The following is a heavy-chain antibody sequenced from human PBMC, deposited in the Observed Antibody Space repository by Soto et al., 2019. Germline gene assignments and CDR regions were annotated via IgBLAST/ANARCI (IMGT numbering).Heavy chain of an antibody. D-gene: IGHD2-2*01. CDR1: GDTFSSYA. CDR3: AREAGDYAHPYLDY. J-gene: IGHJ4*02. V-gene: IGHV1-69*01. Sequence: QLVQSGPEVKKPGSSVKVSCKSVGDTFSSYAVSWVRQAPGQGLEWMGGIIPTFGTVNYAQKFQGRATITADESPRLSYMELSSLKSDDTAVYYCAREAGDYAHPYLDYWGQGPLISVSS. CDR2: IIPTFGTV.